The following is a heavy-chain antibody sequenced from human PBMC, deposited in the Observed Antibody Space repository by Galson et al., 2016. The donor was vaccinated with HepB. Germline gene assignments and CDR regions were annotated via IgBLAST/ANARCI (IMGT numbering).Heavy chain of an antibody. V-gene: IGHV3-21*05. Sequence: LRLSCAASGFTFSSYSMNWVRQAPGKGLEWVSYISSSRSYTKYADSVKGRFTISRDNAKNSLYLQMNSLRAEDTAVYYCARDGSSRSSPNGFDIWGQGTMVTVSS. J-gene: IGHJ3*02. CDR1: GFTFSSYS. D-gene: IGHD6-13*01. CDR2: ISSSRSYT. CDR3: ARDGSSRSSPNGFDI.